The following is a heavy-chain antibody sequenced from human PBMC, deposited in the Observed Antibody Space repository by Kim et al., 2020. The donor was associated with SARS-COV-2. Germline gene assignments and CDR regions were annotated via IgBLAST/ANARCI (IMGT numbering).Heavy chain of an antibody. V-gene: IGHV3-11*05. CDR3: ARAPLSSSWYTGPCVDY. Sequence: GGSLRLSCAASGFTFSDYYMSWIRQAPGKGLEWVSYISSSSYTNYADSVKGRFTISRDNAKNSLYLQMNSLRAEDTAVYYCARAPLSSSWYTGPCVDYWGQGTLVTVSS. CDR2: ISSSSYT. D-gene: IGHD6-13*01. J-gene: IGHJ4*02. CDR1: GFTFSDYY.